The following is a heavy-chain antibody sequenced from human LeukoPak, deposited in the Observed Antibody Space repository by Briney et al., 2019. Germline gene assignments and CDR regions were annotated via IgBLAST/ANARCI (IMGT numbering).Heavy chain of an antibody. Sequence: GASVKVSCKASGYTFTSYGISWVRQAPGQGLEWMGWISAYNGNTNYAQKLQGRVTMTTDTSTSTAYMVLRSLRSDDTAVYYCAYTPLFHPSTYCGGDCYLHYWGQGTLVTVSS. CDR2: ISAYNGNT. V-gene: IGHV1-18*01. D-gene: IGHD2-21*02. J-gene: IGHJ4*02. CDR3: AYTPLFHPSTYCGGDCYLHY. CDR1: GYTFTSYG.